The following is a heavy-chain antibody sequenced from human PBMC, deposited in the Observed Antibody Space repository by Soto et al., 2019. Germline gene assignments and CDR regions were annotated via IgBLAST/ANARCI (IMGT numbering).Heavy chain of an antibody. Sequence: GGSLRLSCAVSGFTFSSYTMNWVRQAPGKGLEWVSSISSSNTYIYYADSVKGRFTISRDNAKNSLYLQMNSLRAEDTAVYYCARVGVRGDYWGQGTLVTVSS. J-gene: IGHJ4*02. CDR1: GFTFSSYT. D-gene: IGHD3-10*01. CDR2: ISSSNTYI. V-gene: IGHV3-21*01. CDR3: ARVGVRGDY.